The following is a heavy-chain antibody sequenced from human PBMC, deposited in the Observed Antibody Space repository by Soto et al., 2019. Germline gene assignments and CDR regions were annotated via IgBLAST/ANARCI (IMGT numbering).Heavy chain of an antibody. V-gene: IGHV1-3*01. Sequence: ASVKVSCKASGYTFTSYAMHWVRQAPGQRLEWMGWINAGNGNTKYSQKFQGRVTITRDTSASTAYMELSSLRSEDTAVYYCARGDSAPFIAAAGGGMDVWGQGTTVTVSS. CDR1: GYTFTSYA. CDR2: INAGNGNT. J-gene: IGHJ6*02. CDR3: ARGDSAPFIAAAGGGMDV. D-gene: IGHD6-13*01.